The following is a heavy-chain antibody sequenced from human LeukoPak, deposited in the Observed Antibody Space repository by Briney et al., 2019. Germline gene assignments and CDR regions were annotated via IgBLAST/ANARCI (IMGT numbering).Heavy chain of an antibody. D-gene: IGHD3-10*01. J-gene: IGHJ2*01. CDR1: GGSMSGTDHF. V-gene: IGHV4-39*01. CDR2: FYYTGTI. CDR3: ARQGVVPNKAGWYFDL. Sequence: SETLSLTCIVSGGSMSGTDHFWGWIRQPPGKGLEWIGSFYYTGTIFYSPSLESRGTISIDTSKNQFSLKIRSVTAADTAVYYCARQGVVPNKAGWYFDLWGRGALVTVSS.